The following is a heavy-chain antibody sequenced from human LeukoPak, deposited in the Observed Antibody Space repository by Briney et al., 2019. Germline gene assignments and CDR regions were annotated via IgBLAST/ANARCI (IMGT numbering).Heavy chain of an antibody. D-gene: IGHD6-19*01. CDR2: IHYSGST. J-gene: IGHJ3*01. CDR1: GGSISGYY. Sequence: SETLSLTCTVSGGSISGYYWSWIRQPPGKGLEWIGYIHYSGSTNYSPSLKSRVTISVDTSKNRFSLRLTSLAAADTAVYFCAGSGWSFDAFDSWGQGTMVTVSS. CDR3: AGSGWSFDAFDS. V-gene: IGHV4-59*08.